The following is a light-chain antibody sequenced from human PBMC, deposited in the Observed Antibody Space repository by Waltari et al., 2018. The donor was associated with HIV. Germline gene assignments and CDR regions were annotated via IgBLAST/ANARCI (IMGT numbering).Light chain of an antibody. J-gene: IGKJ1*01. V-gene: IGKV1-6*01. CDR1: QGIGND. CDR3: LQDYNYPWT. CDR2: RAS. Sequence: AIQMTQSPSSLPESVGDRVTITCRASQGIGNDLGWYQQKPGRAPKLLIYRASSLHSGVPSRFSGSGSGTHFSLTISSLQPEDFATYYCLQDYNYPWTFGQGTKVEVK.